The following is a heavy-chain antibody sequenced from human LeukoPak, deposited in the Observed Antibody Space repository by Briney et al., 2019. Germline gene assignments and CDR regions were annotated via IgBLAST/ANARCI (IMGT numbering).Heavy chain of an antibody. D-gene: IGHD5-12*01. V-gene: IGHV3-21*01. CDR1: GFTFSSYS. CDR2: ISSSSSYI. Sequence: GGSLRLSCAASGFTFSSYSMNWVRQAPGKGLEWVSSISSSSSYIYYADSVKGRFTISRDNAKNSLYLQMNSLRAEDTAVYYCARVEGGHGGYDYVFDYWGQGTLVTVSS. CDR3: ARVEGGHGGYDYVFDY. J-gene: IGHJ4*02.